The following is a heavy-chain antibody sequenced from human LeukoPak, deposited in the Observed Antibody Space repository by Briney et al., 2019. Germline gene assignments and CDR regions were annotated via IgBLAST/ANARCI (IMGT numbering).Heavy chain of an antibody. Sequence: GGSLRLSCAASGFMFTHHGMHWVRQAPGKGLEWVAVIRHDEANSFYADSVQGRFTISRDTSKKLLYLQMNSLRVEDTAVYYCAKEYTPSSPLGELDSWGQGTLVTVSS. CDR3: AKEYTPSSPLGELDS. J-gene: IGHJ4*02. CDR2: IRHDEANS. CDR1: GFMFTHHG. D-gene: IGHD6-6*01. V-gene: IGHV3-30*02.